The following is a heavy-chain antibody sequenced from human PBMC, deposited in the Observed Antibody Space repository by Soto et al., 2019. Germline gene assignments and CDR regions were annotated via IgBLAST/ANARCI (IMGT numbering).Heavy chain of an antibody. D-gene: IGHD4-17*01. J-gene: IGHJ4*01. V-gene: IGHV1-18*04. Sequence: QVQLVQSGAEVKKPGASVKVSCKASGYTFTTYGITWVRQAPGQGLEWMGWISAYSGNTNYAQKPQGRLTVTTDTSTNTAYMDLRSLRSYDTAVYYCARVVKAGDYGDYGRYYFDYWGHGTLVTVSS. CDR1: GYTFTTYG. CDR2: ISAYSGNT. CDR3: ARVVKAGDYGDYGRYYFDY.